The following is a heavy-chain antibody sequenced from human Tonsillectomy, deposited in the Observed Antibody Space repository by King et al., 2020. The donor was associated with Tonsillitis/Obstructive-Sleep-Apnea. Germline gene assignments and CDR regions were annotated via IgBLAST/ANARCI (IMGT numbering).Heavy chain of an antibody. CDR1: GDSISNYY. CDR2: IYYSGST. CDR3: ARHSDFWSGYFDY. J-gene: IGHJ4*01. D-gene: IGHD3-3*01. V-gene: IGHV4-59*08. Sequence: VQLQESGPGLVKPSETLSLTCTISGDSISNYYWSWIRQPPGKGLEWIGYIYYSGSTNYNPSLKSRLTISVDTSKNQFSLKLTSVTAADTAVYYCARHSDFWSGYFDYLGHGTLVTVSS.